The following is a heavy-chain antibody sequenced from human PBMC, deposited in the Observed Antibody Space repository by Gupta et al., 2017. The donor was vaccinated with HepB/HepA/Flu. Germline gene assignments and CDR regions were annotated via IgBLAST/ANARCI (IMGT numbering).Heavy chain of an antibody. CDR1: GGSFSGYY. D-gene: IGHD3-16*01. Sequence: QVQLQQWGAGLLKPSATLSLTCAVYGGSFSGYYWIWIRQPPGKGLEWIGEINHSGSTNYNPSLKSRVTISVDTSKNQFSLKLSSVTAADTAVYYCARGETVGGSDAFDIWGQGTMVTVSS. CDR2: INHSGST. V-gene: IGHV4-34*01. J-gene: IGHJ3*02. CDR3: ARGETVGGSDAFDI.